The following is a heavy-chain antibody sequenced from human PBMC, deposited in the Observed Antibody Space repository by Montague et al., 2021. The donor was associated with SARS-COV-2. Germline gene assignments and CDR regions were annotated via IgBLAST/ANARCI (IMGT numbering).Heavy chain of an antibody. J-gene: IGHJ2*01. CDR3: AKHYRGSYDEYFDL. CDR2: ISWNSGIT. CDR1: GFTFGNYA. V-gene: IGHV3-9*01. D-gene: IGHD1-26*01. Sequence: SLRLSCAASGFTFGNYAMRWVRQAPGKGLEWVSVISWNSGITYYADSVKGRFTISRDNAKNSLYLQMNSLRAEDTALYYCAKHYRGSYDEYFDLWGHGTLVTVSS.